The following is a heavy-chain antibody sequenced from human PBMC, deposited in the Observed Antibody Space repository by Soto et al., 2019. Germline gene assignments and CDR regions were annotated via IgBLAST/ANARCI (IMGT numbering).Heavy chain of an antibody. V-gene: IGHV3-30*18. CDR1: GFTFSSYG. J-gene: IGHJ6*03. CDR2: ISYDGSNK. Sequence: QVQLVESGGGVVQPGRSLRLSCAASGFTFSSYGMHWVRQAPGKGLEWVAVISYDGSNKYYADSVKGRFTISRDNSKNTLYLQKNSLRAEDTAVYYCAKANRDPGIAAAGTTTGAYYYYYMDVWGKGTTVTVSS. D-gene: IGHD6-13*01. CDR3: AKANRDPGIAAAGTTTGAYYYYYMDV.